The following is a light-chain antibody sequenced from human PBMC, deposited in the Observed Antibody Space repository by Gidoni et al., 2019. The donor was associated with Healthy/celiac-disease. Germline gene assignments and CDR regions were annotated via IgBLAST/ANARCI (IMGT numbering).Light chain of an antibody. CDR1: QSVSSY. Sequence: EIVLTQSPATLSLSPGERATLSCRASQSVSSYLAWYQQKPGQAPRLLIYDASNRATGIPARCSGSGSGTDFTLTISSREPEDFAVYYCQRRSNWLSWTFGQGTKVEIK. J-gene: IGKJ1*01. CDR2: DAS. V-gene: IGKV3-11*01. CDR3: QRRSNWLSWT.